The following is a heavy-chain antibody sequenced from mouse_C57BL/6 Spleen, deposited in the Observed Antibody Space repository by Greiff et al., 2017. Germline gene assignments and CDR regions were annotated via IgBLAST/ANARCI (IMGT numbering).Heavy chain of an antibody. D-gene: IGHD1-1*01. V-gene: IGHV1-74*01. Sequence: VQLQQSGAELVKPGASVTVSCKASGYTFTSYWMHWVKQRPGQGLEWIGRIHPSASDTNYNQKFKGKATLTVDKSSSTAYMQLSSLTSENSAVYYGARKGGYYGSAYAMDYWGQGTSVTVSS. CDR1: GYTFTSYW. J-gene: IGHJ4*01. CDR2: IHPSASDT. CDR3: ARKGGYYGSAYAMDY.